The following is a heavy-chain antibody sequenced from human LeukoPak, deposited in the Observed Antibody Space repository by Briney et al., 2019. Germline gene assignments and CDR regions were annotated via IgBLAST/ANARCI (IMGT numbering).Heavy chain of an antibody. CDR2: ISSSSSHI. CDR1: GFTFSSYS. Sequence: GGSLRLSCAASGFTFSSYSMNWVRQAPGKGLEWVSSISSSSSHIYYADSVKGRFTISRDNAKNSLYLQMNSLRAEDTAVYYCARDSTTNYYFDYWGQGTLVTVS. J-gene: IGHJ4*02. D-gene: IGHD1-1*01. CDR3: ARDSTTNYYFDY. V-gene: IGHV3-21*01.